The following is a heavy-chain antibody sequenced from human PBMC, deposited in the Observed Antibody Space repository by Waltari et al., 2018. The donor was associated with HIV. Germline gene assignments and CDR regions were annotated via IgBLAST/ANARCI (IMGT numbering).Heavy chain of an antibody. J-gene: IGHJ6*02. CDR3: ARDDYGMDV. CDR1: GSTLRSFS. Sequence: VQLVESGGGLGQAGGSRGLSCAACGSTLRSFSTNWVRQAPGKGRVWVSYMSSSSSTRYYADSVKGRFTISRDNAKNSLYLQMNSLRAEDTAVYYCARDDYGMDVWGQGTTVTVSS. V-gene: IGHV3-48*04. CDR2: MSSSSSTR.